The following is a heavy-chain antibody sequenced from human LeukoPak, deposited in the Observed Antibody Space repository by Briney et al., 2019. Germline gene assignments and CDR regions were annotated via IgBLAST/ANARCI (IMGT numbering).Heavy chain of an antibody. CDR3: ARDNSVGDVAWWFDA. J-gene: IGHJ5*02. V-gene: IGHV1-2*02. Sequence: ASVKVSCKASGYTFTGYYIHWVRQAPGQGLEWMGWINPHSGGTNYAQKFQGGVTMTRDTSITTAYMERSSLRSDDTAVYYCARDNSVGDVAWWFDAWGQGTLVTVSS. CDR2: INPHSGGT. CDR1: GYTFTGYY. D-gene: IGHD1-26*01.